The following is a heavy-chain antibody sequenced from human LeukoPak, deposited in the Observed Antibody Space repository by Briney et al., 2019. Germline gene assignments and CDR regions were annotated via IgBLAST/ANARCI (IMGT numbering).Heavy chain of an antibody. Sequence: GASLKISGKGSGYSFASYWIGWVRQIPGKGLEWMGIFYPGDSDARYSPSFQGKVTISADKSITTAYLQWNSLKASDTARYYGARLGDYTPSPSDYWGQGTLVTVSS. CDR1: GYSFASYW. D-gene: IGHD2-21*02. J-gene: IGHJ4*02. CDR3: ARLGDYTPSPSDY. CDR2: FYPGDSDA. V-gene: IGHV5-51*01.